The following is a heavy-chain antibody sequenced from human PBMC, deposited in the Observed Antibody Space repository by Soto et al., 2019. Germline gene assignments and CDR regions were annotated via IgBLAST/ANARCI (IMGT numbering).Heavy chain of an antibody. Sequence: QMQLVESGGGVVQPGRSLRLSCAASGFTFTNHGIHWVRQAPGKGLEWVADISYNGIDKWYADSVKGRFTISRDNFRATVSLQMTGLRPADTAVHYCASAEGRTGPDTRFAYWGQGTLVTVSS. D-gene: IGHD1-1*01. J-gene: IGHJ4*02. CDR2: ISYNGIDK. CDR1: GFTFTNHG. V-gene: IGHV3-30*03. CDR3: ASAEGRTGPDTRFAY.